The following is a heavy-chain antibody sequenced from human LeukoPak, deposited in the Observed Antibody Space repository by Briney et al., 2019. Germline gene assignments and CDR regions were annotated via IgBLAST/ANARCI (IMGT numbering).Heavy chain of an antibody. Sequence: SETLSLTCTVSGGSISSSSYYWGWIRQPPGKGLEWIGSIYYSGSTYYNPSLKSRVPISVDTSKNQFSLKLSSVTAADTAVYYCARRQELRFDWFDPWGQGTLVTVSS. CDR1: GGSISSSSYY. J-gene: IGHJ5*02. CDR3: ARRQELRFDWFDP. D-gene: IGHD4-11*01. CDR2: IYYSGST. V-gene: IGHV4-39*01.